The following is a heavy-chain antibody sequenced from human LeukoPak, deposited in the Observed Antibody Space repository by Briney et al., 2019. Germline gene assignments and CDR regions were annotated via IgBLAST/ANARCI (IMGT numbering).Heavy chain of an antibody. CDR1: GFTFSSYA. CDR3: AKDPVLSRPLGWFDP. V-gene: IGHV3-23*01. D-gene: IGHD1-14*01. CDR2: GSGGST. J-gene: IGHJ5*02. Sequence: GGSLRLSCAASGFTFSSYAMSWVRQAPGKGLEWVSAGSGGSTYYADSVKGRFTISRDNSKNTLYLQMNSLRAEDTAVYYCAKDPVLSRPLGWFDPWGQGTLVTVSS.